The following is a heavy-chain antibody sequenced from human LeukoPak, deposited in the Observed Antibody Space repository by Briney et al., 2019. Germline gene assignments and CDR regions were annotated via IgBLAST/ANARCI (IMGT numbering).Heavy chain of an antibody. CDR2: ISGSFSTI. D-gene: IGHD3-22*01. Sequence: GGSLRLSCAASGFTFSSYSMNWVRQAPGKGLEWVSYISGSFSTIYYADSVKGRFTISRDNAKNSLYLQMNSLRAEDTAVYYCARVYEYYYDSSGYSMGLYYFDYWGQGTLVTVSS. CDR1: GFTFSSYS. J-gene: IGHJ4*02. V-gene: IGHV3-48*04. CDR3: ARVYEYYYDSSGYSMGLYYFDY.